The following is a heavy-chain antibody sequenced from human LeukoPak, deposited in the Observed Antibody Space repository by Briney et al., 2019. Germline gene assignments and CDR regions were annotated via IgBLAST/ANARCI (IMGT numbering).Heavy chain of an antibody. CDR1: GGSISSGGYY. CDR3: GKVFRARGNYYYSVRGF. V-gene: IGHV4-31*03. D-gene: IGHD3-10*01. CDR2: IYYSGST. Sequence: SETLSLTCTVSGGSISSGGYYWSWLRQHPGKGLEWIGYIYYSGSTYYNPSLKSRVTISVDTSKNQFSLKLSSVTAADTAVYSGGKVFRARGNYYYSVRGFGAQGPRAPVP. J-gene: IGHJ6*02.